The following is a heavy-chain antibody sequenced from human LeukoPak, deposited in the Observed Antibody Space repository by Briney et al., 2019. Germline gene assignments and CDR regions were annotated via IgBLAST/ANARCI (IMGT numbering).Heavy chain of an antibody. V-gene: IGHV3-11*01. CDR2: ISSSGSTI. Sequence: GGSLRLSCAASGFTFSDYYMSWIRQAPGKGLEWVSYISSSGSTIYYADSVKGRFTISRDNAKNSLYLQMNSLRAEDTAAYYCARDLYYDSSGYFNYWGQGTLVTVSS. CDR1: GFTFSDYY. CDR3: ARDLYYDSSGYFNY. D-gene: IGHD3-22*01. J-gene: IGHJ4*02.